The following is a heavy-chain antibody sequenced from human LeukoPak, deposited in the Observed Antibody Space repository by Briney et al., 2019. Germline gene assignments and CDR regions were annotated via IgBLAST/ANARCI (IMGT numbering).Heavy chain of an antibody. Sequence: ASVKVSCKASGYTFTSYDINWVRQATGQGLEWMGWMNPNSGSTGYAQKFQGRVTMTRNTSISTTYMELSSLRSEDKAVYYCARSPSDILTGYYTVYFDYWGQGTLVTVSS. CDR1: GYTFTSYD. J-gene: IGHJ4*02. CDR2: MNPNSGST. V-gene: IGHV1-8*01. D-gene: IGHD3-9*01. CDR3: ARSPSDILTGYYTVYFDY.